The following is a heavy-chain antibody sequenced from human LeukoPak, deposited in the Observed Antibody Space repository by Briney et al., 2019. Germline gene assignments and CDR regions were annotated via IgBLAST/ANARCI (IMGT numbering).Heavy chain of an antibody. V-gene: IGHV4-59*12. J-gene: IGHJ4*02. CDR2: MFYGGST. CDR3: AGDYDSRSYRFDF. D-gene: IGHD3-10*01. CDR1: GGSISSYP. Sequence: SETLSLTCAVYGGSISSYPWSWIRQPPGKGLEWIGYMFYGGSTTYNPSLKSRVTISVDTSKNQVSLRLTSVTAADTAVYYCAGDYDSRSYRFDFWGQGTLVTVSS.